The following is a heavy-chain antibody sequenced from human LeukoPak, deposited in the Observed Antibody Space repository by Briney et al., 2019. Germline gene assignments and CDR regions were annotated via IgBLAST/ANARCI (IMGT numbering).Heavy chain of an antibody. CDR3: AKESHYGSGSYYFGY. CDR1: GFTFSTYA. CDR2: SSGSGASR. Sequence: GGSLRLSCAASGFTFSTYAMSWVRQAPGKGLDWVSGSSGSGASRYYADSVKGRFTISRDSSKNTLYLQMNSLRAQDTAVYYCAKESHYGSGSYYFGYWGQGTLVTVSS. J-gene: IGHJ4*02. V-gene: IGHV3-23*01. D-gene: IGHD3-10*01.